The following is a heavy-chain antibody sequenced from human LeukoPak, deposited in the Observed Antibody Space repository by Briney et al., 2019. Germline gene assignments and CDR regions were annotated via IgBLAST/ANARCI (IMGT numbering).Heavy chain of an antibody. D-gene: IGHD2-15*01. Sequence: GGSLRLSCAASGFTVSSNYMSWVRQAPGKGLEWVSVIYSGGSTYYADSVKGRFTISRDNSKNTLYLQMNSLRAEDTAVYYCARAMRNCSGGSCYAPSLGYYFDYWGQGTRVTVSS. V-gene: IGHV3-53*01. J-gene: IGHJ4*02. CDR3: ARAMRNCSGGSCYAPSLGYYFDY. CDR2: IYSGGST. CDR1: GFTVSSNY.